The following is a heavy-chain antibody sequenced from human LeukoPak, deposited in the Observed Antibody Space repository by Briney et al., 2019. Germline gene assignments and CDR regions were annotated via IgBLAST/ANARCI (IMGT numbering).Heavy chain of an antibody. D-gene: IGHD6-13*01. CDR1: GFTFSSYS. J-gene: IGHJ4*02. Sequence: GGSLRLSWAASGFTFSSYSMNWVRQAPGKGLEWVSSISSSSSYIYYADSVKGRFTISRDNAKNSLYLQMNSLRAEDTAVYYCARGIVAAGNIDYWGQGTLVTVSS. V-gene: IGHV3-21*01. CDR3: ARGIVAAGNIDY. CDR2: ISSSSSYI.